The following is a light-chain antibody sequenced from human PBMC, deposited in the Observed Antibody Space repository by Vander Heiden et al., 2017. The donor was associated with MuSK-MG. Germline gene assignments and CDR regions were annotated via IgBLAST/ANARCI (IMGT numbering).Light chain of an antibody. J-gene: IGKJ4*01. CDR2: SGP. CDR1: LSLSSTS. V-gene: IGKV3-20*01. CDR3: QQGGNSLLT. Sequence: EIVLTQSPGTLSLSPGERATLSCRASLSLSSTSLAWYQQRAGQAPRLLFYSGPSRTTGIPDRFSDGGSGTDFTLTISRLEPEDFAVYYCQQGGNSLLTFGGGTKVEIK.